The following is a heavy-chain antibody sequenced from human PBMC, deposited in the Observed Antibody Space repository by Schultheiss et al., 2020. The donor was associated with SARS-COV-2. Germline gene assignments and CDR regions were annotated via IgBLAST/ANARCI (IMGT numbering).Heavy chain of an antibody. D-gene: IGHD1-1*01. CDR1: GYSISSGYY. J-gene: IGHJ6*02. V-gene: IGHV4-38-2*01. CDR2: IYHSGST. CDR3: ARWKVSDWNPGGGMDV. Sequence: SETLSLTCAVSGYSISSGYYWGWIRQPPGKGLEWIGSIYHSGSTNYNPSLKSRVTISVDTSKNQFSLRLSSVTAADTAVYYCARWKVSDWNPGGGMDVWGQGTTVTVSS.